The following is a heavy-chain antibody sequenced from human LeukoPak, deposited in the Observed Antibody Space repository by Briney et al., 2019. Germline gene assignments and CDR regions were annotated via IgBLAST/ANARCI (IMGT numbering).Heavy chain of an antibody. CDR1: GGSFSDYY. D-gene: IGHD6-19*01. V-gene: IGHV4-39*01. Sequence: SETLSLTCAVYGGSFSDYYWGWIRQPPGKGLEWIGSIYYSGSTYYNPSLKSRVTISVDTSKNQFSLKLSSVTAADTAVYYCARLANRGQWLMSFDFDFWGQGTLVTVSS. J-gene: IGHJ4*02. CDR2: IYYSGST. CDR3: ARLANRGQWLMSFDFDF.